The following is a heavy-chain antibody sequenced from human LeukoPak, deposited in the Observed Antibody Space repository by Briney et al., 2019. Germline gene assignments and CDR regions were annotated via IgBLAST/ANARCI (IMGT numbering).Heavy chain of an antibody. V-gene: IGHV4-59*01. Sequence: KPSETPSLTCTVSGGSISSFFWSWIRQPPGKGLEWIGYVHSSGSTKYNPSLKSRLIISVDMSKNQFSLKLRSVSVADTAVYYCARLAPGNYDILTGDPKVVFDYWGQGALVTVSS. CDR3: ARLAPGNYDILTGDPKVVFDY. D-gene: IGHD3-9*01. CDR1: GGSISSFF. CDR2: VHSSGST. J-gene: IGHJ4*02.